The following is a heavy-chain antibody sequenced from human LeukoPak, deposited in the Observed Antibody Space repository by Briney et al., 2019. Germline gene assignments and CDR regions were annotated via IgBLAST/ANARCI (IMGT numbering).Heavy chain of an antibody. Sequence: SETLSLTCTVSGVSVVSYYWSWIRQPPGKGLEWIGYSYYSGTTNYNPSLKRRVTISVDTSKNQFSLRLNSVTAADTAVYYCARVRGGTGWDFDYWGQGTLVTVSS. CDR2: SYYSGTT. D-gene: IGHD6-19*01. J-gene: IGHJ4*02. V-gene: IGHV4-59*02. CDR1: GVSVVSYY. CDR3: ARVRGGTGWDFDY.